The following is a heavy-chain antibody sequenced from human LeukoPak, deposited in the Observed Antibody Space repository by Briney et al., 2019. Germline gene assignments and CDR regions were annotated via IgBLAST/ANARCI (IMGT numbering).Heavy chain of an antibody. CDR1: GFSFSGHW. Sequence: GGSLRLSCIASGFSFSGHWMHWARQLPGKGMVWVSRISPTGSTTSYADSVKGRFTVSRDNAKNTLYLQVNNLRAEDTAVYYCARGPNSNWSGLDFWGQGTLLTVSS. J-gene: IGHJ4*02. V-gene: IGHV3-74*01. D-gene: IGHD6-6*01. CDR2: ISPTGSTT. CDR3: ARGPNSNWSGLDF.